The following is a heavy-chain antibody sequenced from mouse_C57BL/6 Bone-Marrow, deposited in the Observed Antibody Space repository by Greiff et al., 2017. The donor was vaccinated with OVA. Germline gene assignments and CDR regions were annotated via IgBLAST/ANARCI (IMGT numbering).Heavy chain of an antibody. V-gene: IGHV1-81*01. D-gene: IGHD1-1*01. Sequence: QVQLQQSGAELARPGASVKLSCKASGYTFTSYGISWVKQRTGQGLEWIGEIYPRSGNTYYNEKFKGKATLTADKSSSTAYMELRSLTSVDSAVYFCARYDYGSKYFDVWGTGTTVTVSS. CDR2: IYPRSGNT. J-gene: IGHJ1*03. CDR1: GYTFTSYG. CDR3: ARYDYGSKYFDV.